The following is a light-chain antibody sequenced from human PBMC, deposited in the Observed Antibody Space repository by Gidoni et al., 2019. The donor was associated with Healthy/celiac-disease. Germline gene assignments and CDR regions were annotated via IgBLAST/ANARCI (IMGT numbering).Light chain of an antibody. CDR3: QQSWS. CDR2: KAF. Sequence: DIQMTQSPSTLSASVGDRVTITCRASQSISSWLDWYQQKPGKAPKLLIYKAFSLESGVPSRFGGSGSGTEFTLTISSLQPDDFATYYSQQSWSFGQGTKLEIK. J-gene: IGKJ2*04. V-gene: IGKV1-5*03. CDR1: QSISSW.